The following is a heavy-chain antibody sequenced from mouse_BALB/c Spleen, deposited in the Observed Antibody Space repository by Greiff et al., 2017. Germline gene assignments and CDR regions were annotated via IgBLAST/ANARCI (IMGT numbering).Heavy chain of an antibody. CDR2: ISSGGSYT. CDR3: TREGSSSLFDY. D-gene: IGHD1-1*01. J-gene: IGHJ2*01. V-gene: IGHV5-6-4*01. CDR1: GFTFSSYT. Sequence: EVKLMESGGGLVKPGGSLKLSCAASGFTFSSYTMSWVRQTPEKRLEWVATISSGGSYTYYPDSVKGRFTISRDNAKNTLYLQMSSLKSEDTAMYYCTREGSSSLFDYWGQGTTLTVSS.